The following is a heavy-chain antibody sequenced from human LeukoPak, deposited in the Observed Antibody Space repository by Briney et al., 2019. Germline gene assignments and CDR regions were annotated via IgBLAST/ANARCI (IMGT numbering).Heavy chain of an antibody. CDR1: GFTFSSYD. V-gene: IGHV3-13*01. CDR2: IGTAGDT. Sequence: GGSLRLSCAASGFTFSSYDMHWVRQATGKGLEWVSAIGTAGDTYYPGSVKGRFTISRENTKNSLYLQMNSLRAGDTAVYYCARAPETYSSTGSVYYGMDVWGQGTTVTVSS. J-gene: IGHJ6*02. D-gene: IGHD6-13*01. CDR3: ARAPETYSSTGSVYYGMDV.